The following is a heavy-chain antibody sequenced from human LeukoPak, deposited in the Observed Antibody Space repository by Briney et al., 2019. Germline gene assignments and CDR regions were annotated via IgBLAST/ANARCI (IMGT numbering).Heavy chain of an antibody. CDR3: AKVGSSIDFDY. Sequence: GGSLRLSCAASGFTFSDYWMTWVRQAPGKGLEWVASINQDGSEKYYVDSVKGRFTISRDNAKNSLSLQMNSLGAEDTAVYYCAKVGSSIDFDYWGQGTLVTVSS. J-gene: IGHJ4*02. CDR2: INQDGSEK. CDR1: GFTFSDYW. V-gene: IGHV3-7*01. D-gene: IGHD2-2*01.